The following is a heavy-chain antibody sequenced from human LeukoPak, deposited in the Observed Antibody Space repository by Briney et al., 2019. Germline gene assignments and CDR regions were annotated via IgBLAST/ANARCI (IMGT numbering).Heavy chain of an antibody. CDR3: ARVFDSGSQAYFYYMDV. CDR1: GGSIRGYY. J-gene: IGHJ6*03. D-gene: IGHD3-10*01. CDR2: IYSSGST. V-gene: IGHV4-59*01. Sequence: SETLSLTCNVSGGSIRGYYWSWIRQPPGKGLEWIGYIYSSGSTNYNPSLKSRVTMSVDASKNQFSLKVSSVTAADTAVYYCARVFDSGSQAYFYYMDVWGKGTTVTISS.